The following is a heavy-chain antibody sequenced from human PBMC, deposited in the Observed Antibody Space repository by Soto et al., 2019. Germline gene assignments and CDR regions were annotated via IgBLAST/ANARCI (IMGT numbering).Heavy chain of an antibody. CDR1: GYIFTNND. D-gene: IGHD3-16*01. CDR3: ARMATFGSLNWFDP. V-gene: IGHV1-8*01. J-gene: IGHJ5*02. CDR2: MNPVSGDT. Sequence: GASVKVSCKASGYIFTNNDVSWVRQATGQGLEWMGWMNPVSGDTGYAQKFQGRVTMTRDISIATAYMELSSLRSDDTAIYYCARMATFGSLNWFDPWGQGTLVTVSS.